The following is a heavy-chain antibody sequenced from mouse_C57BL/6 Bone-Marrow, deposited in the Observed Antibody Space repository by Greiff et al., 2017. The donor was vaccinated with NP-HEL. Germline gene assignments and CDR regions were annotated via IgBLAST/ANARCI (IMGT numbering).Heavy chain of an antibody. CDR2: IDPETGGT. V-gene: IGHV1-15*01. Sequence: VQLQQSGAELVRPGASVTLSCKASGYTFTDYEMHWVKQTPVHGLEWIGAIDPETGGTAYNQKFKGKAILTADKSSSTAYMELRSLTSEDSAVYYCTREHYGSSYEYFDVWGTGTTVTVSS. D-gene: IGHD1-1*01. CDR1: GYTFTDYE. CDR3: TREHYGSSYEYFDV. J-gene: IGHJ1*03.